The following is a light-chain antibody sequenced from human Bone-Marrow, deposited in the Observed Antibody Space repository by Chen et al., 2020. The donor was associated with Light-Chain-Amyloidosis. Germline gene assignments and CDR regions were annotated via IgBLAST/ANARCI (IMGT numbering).Light chain of an antibody. CDR2: DSS. CDR3: QQRSNWPPVT. Sequence: EIVFTQSPATLSLSPGERATLSCRASQSVSSYLAWYQQKPGQAPRLLIYDSSNRATGIPARFSGSGSGTDFTLTISSLEPEDFAVYYCQQRSNWPPVTFGQGTKVEIK. V-gene: IGKV3-11*01. J-gene: IGKJ1*01. CDR1: QSVSSY.